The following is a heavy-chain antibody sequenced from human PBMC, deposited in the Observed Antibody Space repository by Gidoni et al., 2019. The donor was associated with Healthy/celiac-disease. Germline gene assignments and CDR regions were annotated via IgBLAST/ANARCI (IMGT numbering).Heavy chain of an antibody. CDR2: SSWNSGSI. CDR1: GFTFDDYA. D-gene: IGHD3-3*01. CDR3: AKEYYDFWSRESSSSADAFDI. V-gene: IGHV3-9*01. J-gene: IGHJ3*02. Sequence: EVQLVESGGGLVHTGRSLRLSCAAYGFTFDDYAMHWVRQAPGKGLEWVSGSSWNSGSIGDADSVKGRFPISRDNAKNSLYLQMNSLRAEDTALYYCAKEYYDFWSRESSSSADAFDIWGQGTMVTVSS.